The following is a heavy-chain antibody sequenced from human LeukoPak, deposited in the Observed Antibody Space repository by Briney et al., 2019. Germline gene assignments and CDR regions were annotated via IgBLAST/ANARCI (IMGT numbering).Heavy chain of an antibody. V-gene: IGHV5-51*01. CDR2: IYPGDSET. CDR3: ARQAGRIAARLDY. Sequence: GESLKISCKDSGYYFTSYWIGWVRQMPGKGLEWMGIIYPGDSETRYSPSFQGQVTISADKSISTAYLQWSSLKASDTAMYYCARQAGRIAARLDYWGQGTLVTVSS. J-gene: IGHJ4*02. CDR1: GYYFTSYW. D-gene: IGHD6-6*01.